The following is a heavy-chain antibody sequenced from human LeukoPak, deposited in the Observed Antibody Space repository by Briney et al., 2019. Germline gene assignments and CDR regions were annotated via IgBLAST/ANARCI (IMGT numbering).Heavy chain of an antibody. CDR3: AKVVYYGSGSLGGFDY. J-gene: IGHJ4*02. Sequence: GRSLRLSCAASGFTFSSYGMHWARQAPGKGLEWVAVISYDGSNKYYADSVKGRFTISRDNSKDTLYLQMNSLRAEDTAVYYCAKVVYYGSGSLGGFDYWGPGTLVTVSS. D-gene: IGHD3-10*01. V-gene: IGHV3-30*18. CDR2: ISYDGSNK. CDR1: GFTFSSYG.